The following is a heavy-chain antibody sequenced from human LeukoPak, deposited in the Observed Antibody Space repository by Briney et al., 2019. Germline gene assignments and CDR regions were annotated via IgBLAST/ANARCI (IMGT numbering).Heavy chain of an antibody. J-gene: IGHJ4*02. V-gene: IGHV1-18*01. CDR3: ARDEGYCSGGSCSYFDY. CDR2: ISAYNGNT. Sequence: GASVKVSCKASGYTFTSYGISWVRQAPGQGLEWMGWISAYNGNTNYAQKLQGRVTMTTDTSTSTAYMELRSLRSDDTAVYNCARDEGYCSGGSCSYFDYWGQGTLVTVSS. CDR1: GYTFTSYG. D-gene: IGHD2-15*01.